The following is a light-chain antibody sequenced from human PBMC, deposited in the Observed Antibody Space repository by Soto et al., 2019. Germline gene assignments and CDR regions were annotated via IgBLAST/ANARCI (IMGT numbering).Light chain of an antibody. CDR3: QQYNSYDMWS. J-gene: IGKJ1*01. V-gene: IGKV1-5*01. CDR2: GAS. Sequence: DIQMTQSPSTLSATVGDRVTITCRASQGISKWLAWYQQKPGKAPKLLIYGASNLENGVPSRFSGSGSGTEFTLTISSLQPDDFATYFCQQYNSYDMWSFGQGTKVDLK. CDR1: QGISKW.